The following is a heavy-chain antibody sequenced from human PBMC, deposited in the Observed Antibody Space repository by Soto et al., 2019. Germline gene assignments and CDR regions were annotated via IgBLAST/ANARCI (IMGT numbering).Heavy chain of an antibody. J-gene: IGHJ6*02. CDR2: INYFGST. Sequence: SETLSLTCTVSGGSISGYYWSWIRQPPGKRLEWIGYINYFGSTNYNPSLKSRVTISVDTSKNQFSLKVSSVTAADTAVYYCATASGSTYGGPYYYYGLDVWGQGTTVTVSS. CDR3: ATASGSTYGGPYYYYGLDV. CDR1: GGSISGYY. D-gene: IGHD2-15*01. V-gene: IGHV4-59*08.